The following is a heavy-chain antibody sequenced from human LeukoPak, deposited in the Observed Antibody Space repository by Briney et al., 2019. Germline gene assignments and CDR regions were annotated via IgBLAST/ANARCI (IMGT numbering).Heavy chain of an antibody. CDR1: GGSISSYY. Sequence: PSETLSLTCTVSGGSISSYYWSWIRQPPGKGLEWIGYIYYSGSTNYNPSLKSRVTISVDTSKNQFSLKLSSVTAADTAVYYCARARITAPYFDYWGQGTLVTVSS. D-gene: IGHD3-10*01. CDR2: IYYSGST. CDR3: ARARITAPYFDY. V-gene: IGHV4-59*01. J-gene: IGHJ4*02.